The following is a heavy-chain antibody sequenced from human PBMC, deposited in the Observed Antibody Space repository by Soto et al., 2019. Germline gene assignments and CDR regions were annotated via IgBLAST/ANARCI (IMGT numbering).Heavy chain of an antibody. D-gene: IGHD3-10*01. Sequence: EVQVLESGGALVQPGGSLRLSCEASGFTFSNYAMSWVRQAPGKGLEWVSSISGSGGTTYYADSVKGRLTLSRDNSKNTLYLQMNSLRVEDTAVYYCAKNNMGYYLDYWGQGTLVTVSS. CDR2: ISGSGGTT. CDR1: GFTFSNYA. V-gene: IGHV3-23*01. CDR3: AKNNMGYYLDY. J-gene: IGHJ4*02.